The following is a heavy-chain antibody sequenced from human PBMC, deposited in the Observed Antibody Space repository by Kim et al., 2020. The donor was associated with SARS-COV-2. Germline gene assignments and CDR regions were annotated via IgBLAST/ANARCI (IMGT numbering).Heavy chain of an antibody. Sequence: GGSLRLSCAASGFTFSSYNMSWVRQAPGKGLEWVSYINATSGTIHYAASVRGRFTISRDNAKNALYLQMNSLRAEDTAVYYCTDADYGLSSDFDFWGQGT. CDR1: GFTFSSYN. CDR3: TDADYGLSSDFDF. D-gene: IGHD4-17*01. CDR2: INATSGTI. J-gene: IGHJ4*02. V-gene: IGHV3-48*04.